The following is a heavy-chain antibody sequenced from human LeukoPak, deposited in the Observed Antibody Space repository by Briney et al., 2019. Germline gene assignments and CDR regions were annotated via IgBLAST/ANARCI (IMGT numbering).Heavy chain of an antibody. D-gene: IGHD2-2*01. V-gene: IGHV3-21*01. Sequence: GGSLRLSCAASGFTFSSYSMNWVRQAPGKGLEWVSSISSSSYIYYADSVKGRFTISRDNAKNSLYLQMNSLRAEDTAVYYCARDNEYCSSTSCYEYYYYGMDVWGQGTTVTVSS. CDR1: GFTFSSYS. CDR3: ARDNEYCSSTSCYEYYYYGMDV. CDR2: ISSSSYI. J-gene: IGHJ6*02.